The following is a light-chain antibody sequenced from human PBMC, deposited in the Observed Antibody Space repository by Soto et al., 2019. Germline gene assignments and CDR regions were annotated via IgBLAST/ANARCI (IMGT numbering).Light chain of an antibody. CDR3: QQSYSIPRT. CDR2: DVS. Sequence: DIQMTQSPSFLSASLGASVTITCRANQTITHYLNWYQQKPGRAPDLLIHDVSTLQSGVPSRFSGRGSGTGFTLTISSLQLADLATYYCQQSYSIPRTFGQGTKVE. J-gene: IGKJ1*01. V-gene: IGKV1-39*01. CDR1: QTITHY.